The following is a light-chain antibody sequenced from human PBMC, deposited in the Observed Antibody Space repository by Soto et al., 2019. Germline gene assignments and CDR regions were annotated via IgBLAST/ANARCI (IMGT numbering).Light chain of an antibody. J-gene: IGKJ1*01. CDR1: QNIIIY. CDR3: QQSYSTPT. CDR2: AAS. V-gene: IGKV1-39*01. Sequence: DIQLTQSPSSLSASVGDRVTITCRASQNIIIYLNWYQHKPGKAPNLLIYAASNLQSGVPSRFSGSGSGTDFTLTISSLQLEDFATYYCQQSYSTPTFGQGTKVEIK.